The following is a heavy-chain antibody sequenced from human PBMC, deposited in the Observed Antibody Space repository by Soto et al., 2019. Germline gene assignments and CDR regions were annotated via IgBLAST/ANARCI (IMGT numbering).Heavy chain of an antibody. D-gene: IGHD6-13*01. CDR2: FDPEDGET. CDR3: ATIAAAGPRVGYYYGMDV. V-gene: IGHV1-24*01. CDR1: GYTLTELS. Sequence: ASVKVSCKVSGYTLTELSMHWVRQAPGKGLEWMGGFDPEDGETIYAQKFQGRVTMTEDTSTDTAYMELSSLRSEDTAVYYCATIAAAGPRVGYYYGMDVWGKGTTVTVSS. J-gene: IGHJ6*04.